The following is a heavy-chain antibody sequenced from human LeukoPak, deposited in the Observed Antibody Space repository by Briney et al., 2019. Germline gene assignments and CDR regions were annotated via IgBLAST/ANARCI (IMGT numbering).Heavy chain of an antibody. CDR1: GFTFSNYW. Sequence: GGSLRLSCAASGFTFSNYWVHLVRQAPGKGLVWVSRINPDGSTINYADSVKGRYTISRDNAKNALYLQMNSLRAEDTAVYYCATAANYRSDYCGQGKLVTVSS. D-gene: IGHD4/OR15-4a*01. J-gene: IGHJ4*02. V-gene: IGHV3-74*01. CDR3: ATAANYRSDY. CDR2: INPDGSTI.